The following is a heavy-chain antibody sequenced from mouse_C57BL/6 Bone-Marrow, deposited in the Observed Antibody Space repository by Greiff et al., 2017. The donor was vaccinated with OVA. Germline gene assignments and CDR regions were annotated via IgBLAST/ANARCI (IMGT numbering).Heavy chain of an antibody. CDR2: INPNNGGT. D-gene: IGHD2-5*01. J-gene: IGHJ1*03. Sequence: VQLQQSGPELVKPGASVKIPCKASGYTFTDYNMDWVKQSHGKSLEWIGDINPNNGGTIYNQKFKGKATLTVDKSSSTAYMELRSLTSEDTAVYYCARRSYSNPWSYWYFDVWGTGTTVTVSS. CDR1: GYTFTDYN. CDR3: ARRSYSNPWSYWYFDV. V-gene: IGHV1-18*01.